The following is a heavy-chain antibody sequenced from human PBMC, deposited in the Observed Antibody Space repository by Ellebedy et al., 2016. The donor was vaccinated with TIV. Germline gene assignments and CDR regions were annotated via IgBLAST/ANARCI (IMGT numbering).Heavy chain of an antibody. CDR3: ARVVWQQPVSYAFDI. D-gene: IGHD6-13*01. Sequence: MPSETLSLTCTVSGGSISSYYWSWIRQPPEKGLEWIGYIQYSGSTNYNPSLKSRVTISVDTSKNQFSLRLSSVTAADTAVYYCARVVWQQPVSYAFDIWGQGTMVTVSS. V-gene: IGHV4-59*01. CDR1: GGSISSYY. CDR2: IQYSGST. J-gene: IGHJ3*02.